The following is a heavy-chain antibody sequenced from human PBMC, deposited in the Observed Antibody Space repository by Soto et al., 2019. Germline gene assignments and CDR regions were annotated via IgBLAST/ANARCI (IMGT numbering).Heavy chain of an antibody. CDR1: GYTFTGYY. V-gene: IGHV1-2*02. D-gene: IGHD1-26*01. Sequence: ASVKVSCKASGYTFTGYYMHWVLQAPGQGLEWMGWINPNSGGTNYAQKFQGRVTMTRDTSISTAYMELSRLRSDDTAVYYCARVRVGATYYYYGMDVWGQGTTVTVSS. CDR2: INPNSGGT. J-gene: IGHJ6*02. CDR3: ARVRVGATYYYYGMDV.